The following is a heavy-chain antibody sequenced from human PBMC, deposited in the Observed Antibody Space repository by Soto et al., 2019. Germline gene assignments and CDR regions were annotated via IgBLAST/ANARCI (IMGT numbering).Heavy chain of an antibody. J-gene: IGHJ4*02. Sequence: SETLSLTCTVSGGSISSYYWSWIRQPPGKGLEWIGYIYYSGSTNYNPPLKSRVTISVDTSKNQFSLKLSSVTAADTVVYYCARRYGYSFDYWGQGTLVTVSS. V-gene: IGHV4-59*08. CDR2: IYYSGST. CDR1: GGSISSYY. CDR3: ARRYGYSFDY. D-gene: IGHD1-1*01.